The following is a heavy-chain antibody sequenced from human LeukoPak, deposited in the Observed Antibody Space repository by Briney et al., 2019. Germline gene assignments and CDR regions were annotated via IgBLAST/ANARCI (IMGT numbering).Heavy chain of an antibody. J-gene: IGHJ3*02. CDR3: AREDRNAFDI. V-gene: IGHV1-18*01. CDR2: INPYNINT. D-gene: IGHD1-14*01. Sequence: ASVKVSCKASGYTFSNYGVNWVRQAPGQGLEWMGWINPYNINTLYSARLQGGVIMTRDTSTSTVYMELRGLRPDDTAVYFCAREDRNAFDIWGQGTMITVSS. CDR1: GYTFSNYG.